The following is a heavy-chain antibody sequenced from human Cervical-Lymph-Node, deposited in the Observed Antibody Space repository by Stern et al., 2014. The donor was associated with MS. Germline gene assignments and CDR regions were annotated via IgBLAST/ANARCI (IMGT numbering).Heavy chain of an antibody. J-gene: IGHJ5*02. CDR2: IYTSGNT. CDR1: GGSITSGTYY. Sequence: QVQLVESGPGLVKPSQTLSLSCTVSGGSITSGTYYWSWIRQPAGKGLEWIGRIYTSGNTVYNPSLKSRLTISVDPPKNQYSLNLSSVPAADTAVYYCAREAVAADNNWFDPWGQGTLVAVSS. D-gene: IGHD6-19*01. V-gene: IGHV4-61*02. CDR3: AREAVAADNNWFDP.